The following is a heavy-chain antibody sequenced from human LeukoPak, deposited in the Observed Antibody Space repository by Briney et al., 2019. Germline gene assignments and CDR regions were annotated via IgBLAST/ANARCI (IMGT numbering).Heavy chain of an antibody. D-gene: IGHD5-18*01. Sequence: GGSLRLSCAASGFTFSSYAMSWVRQAPGKGLEWVSAISGSGGSTYYADSVKGRFTISRDSSKNTLYLQMNSLRAEDTAVYYCAKGRWIQLYYMDVWGKGTTVTVSS. CDR3: AKGRWIQLYYMDV. J-gene: IGHJ6*03. V-gene: IGHV3-23*01. CDR2: ISGSGGST. CDR1: GFTFSSYA.